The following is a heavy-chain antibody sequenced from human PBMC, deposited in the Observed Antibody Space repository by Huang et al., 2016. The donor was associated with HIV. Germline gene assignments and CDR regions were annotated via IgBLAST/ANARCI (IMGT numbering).Heavy chain of an antibody. J-gene: IGHJ6*03. Sequence: QVQLQQWGAGLLRPSETLSLTCAVSGCSFSGYYGTWIRQPPGNGLEWIGEINHRESTNYTPSLKSRVTISVDTSRNQFSLTLTSVTAADTAVYYCARGQGGYYYYYMDVWGKGTTVTVSS. CDR1: GCSFSGYY. CDR3: ARGQGGYYYYYMDV. V-gene: IGHV4-34*01. CDR2: INHREST.